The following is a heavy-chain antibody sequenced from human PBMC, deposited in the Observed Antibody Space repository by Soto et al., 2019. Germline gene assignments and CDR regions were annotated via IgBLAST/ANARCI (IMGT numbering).Heavy chain of an antibody. CDR3: ARAQGVIGARPYYFDY. V-gene: IGHV3-13*01. Sequence: GGSLRLSCAASGFTFSSYDMHWVRQATGKGLEWVSAIGTAGDTYYPGSVKGRFTISRENAKNSLYLQMNSLRAGDTAVYYCARAQGVIGARPYYFDYWGQGTLVTVSS. D-gene: IGHD6-6*01. J-gene: IGHJ4*02. CDR1: GFTFSSYD. CDR2: IGTAGDT.